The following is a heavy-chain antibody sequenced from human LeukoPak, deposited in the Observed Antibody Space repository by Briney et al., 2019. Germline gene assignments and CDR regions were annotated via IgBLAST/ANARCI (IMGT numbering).Heavy chain of an antibody. CDR1: GFTFSSYG. J-gene: IGHJ6*03. CDR2: ISGSGGST. CDR3: AKALWGGYYTDYYYYYMDV. Sequence: GGTLRLSCAASGFTFSSYGMSWVRQAPGKGLEWVSAISGSGGSTYYADSVKGRFTISRDSSKNTLYLQMNSLRAEDTAVYYCAKALWGGYYTDYYYYYMDVWGKGTTVTVSS. D-gene: IGHD3-3*01. V-gene: IGHV3-23*01.